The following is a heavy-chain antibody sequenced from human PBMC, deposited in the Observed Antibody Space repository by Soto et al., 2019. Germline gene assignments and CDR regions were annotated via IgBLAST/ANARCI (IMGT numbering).Heavy chain of an antibody. CDR1: GGSISSNY. Sequence: QVQLQESGPGLVKSSETLSLTCTVSGGSISSNYWSWIRQPPGKGLEWIGYIYYSGSTIYNPSLRSRLTISVDTSKNQFSLRLSSLTAADTAVYYCARHYCSGGNCNYFDYWGQGTLVTVSS. D-gene: IGHD2-15*01. CDR2: IYYSGST. V-gene: IGHV4-59*08. CDR3: ARHYCSGGNCNYFDY. J-gene: IGHJ4*02.